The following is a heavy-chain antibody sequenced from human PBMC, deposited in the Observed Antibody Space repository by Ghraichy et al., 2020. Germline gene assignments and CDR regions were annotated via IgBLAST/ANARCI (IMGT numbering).Heavy chain of an antibody. CDR2: ISGSGGNT. CDR1: GFTFSSYA. Sequence: GGSLRLSCAASGFTFSSYAMTWVRQAPGKGLEWVSTISGSGGNTYYADSVKGRFTISRDNSKNTLYLQMNSLRAEDTAVYYCAKDYERVTTWLRYFDLWGRGTLVTVSS. J-gene: IGHJ2*01. CDR3: AKDYERVTTWLRYFDL. D-gene: IGHD4-17*01. V-gene: IGHV3-23*01.